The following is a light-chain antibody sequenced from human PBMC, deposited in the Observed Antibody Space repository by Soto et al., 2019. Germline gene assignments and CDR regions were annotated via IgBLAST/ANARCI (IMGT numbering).Light chain of an antibody. Sequence: EIVLTQSPGTLSLSPGERATLSCRASQSVSSSYLAWYQQKPGQAPSLLIHGASSRATGIPDRFSGSGSGTDFTLTISRLEPEDFAVYYCQQYGSSPWTFGQGTKVHIK. CDR2: GAS. V-gene: IGKV3-20*01. CDR1: QSVSSSY. CDR3: QQYGSSPWT. J-gene: IGKJ1*01.